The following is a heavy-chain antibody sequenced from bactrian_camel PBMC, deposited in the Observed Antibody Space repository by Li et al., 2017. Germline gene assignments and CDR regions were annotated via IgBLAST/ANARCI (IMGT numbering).Heavy chain of an antibody. Sequence: VQLVESGGGSVQAGGSLRLSCIASGLAIDESNMAWWRQAPGAECELVSKEHRDGSTYYTDSVKGRFTFSRDNGKRAIYLQMNNLKPEDTAVYYCAVPLFEDRRGCPSIGRYDYWGQGTQVTVS. J-gene: IGHJ4*01. CDR1: GLAIDESN. CDR2: EHRDGST. V-gene: IGHV3S63*01. CDR3: AVPLFEDRRGCPSIGRYDY. D-gene: IGHD2*01.